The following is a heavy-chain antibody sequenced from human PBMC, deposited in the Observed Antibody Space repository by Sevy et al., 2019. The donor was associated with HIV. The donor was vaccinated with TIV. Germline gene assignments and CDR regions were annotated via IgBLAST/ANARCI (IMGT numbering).Heavy chain of an antibody. CDR1: GGSISSYY. J-gene: IGHJ6*02. D-gene: IGHD3-10*01. CDR3: ARTDTGEYYDGMDV. CDR2: IDYSGSN. V-gene: IGHV4-59*01. Sequence: SETLSLTCTVSGGSISSYYWRWIRQPPGKGLEWIGYIDYSGSNNYNPSLKSRVTISVDTSTNQFSLKLSSVTAADTAVYYGARTDTGEYYDGMDVWGQGATVTVSS.